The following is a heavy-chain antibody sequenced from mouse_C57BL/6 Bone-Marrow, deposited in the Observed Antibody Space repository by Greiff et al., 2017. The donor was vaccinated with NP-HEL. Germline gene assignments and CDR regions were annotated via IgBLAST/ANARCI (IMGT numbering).Heavy chain of an antibody. CDR3: ARADDYDAAWFAY. CDR2: FHPYNDDT. Sequence: QVQLKESGAELVKPGASVKMSCKASGYTFTTYPIEWMKQNHGKSLEWIGNFHPYNDDTKYNEKFKGKATLTVEKSSSTVYLELSRLTSDDSAVYYCARADDYDAAWFAYWGQGTLVTVSA. D-gene: IGHD2-4*01. CDR1: GYTFTTYP. J-gene: IGHJ3*01. V-gene: IGHV1-47*01.